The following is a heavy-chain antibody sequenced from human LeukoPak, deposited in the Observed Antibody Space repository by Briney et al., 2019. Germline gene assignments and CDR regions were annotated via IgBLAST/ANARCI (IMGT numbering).Heavy chain of an antibody. V-gene: IGHV3-21*01. CDR3: AREFGSRLNNWFDP. J-gene: IGHJ5*02. CDR1: GFTFSSYS. Sequence: GGSLRLSCAASGFTFSSYSMNWVRQAPGKGLEWVSSISSSSSYIYYADSAKGRFTISRDNAKNSLYLQMNSLRAEDTAVYYCAREFGSRLNNWFDPWGQGTLVTVSS. CDR2: ISSSSSYI. D-gene: IGHD6-13*01.